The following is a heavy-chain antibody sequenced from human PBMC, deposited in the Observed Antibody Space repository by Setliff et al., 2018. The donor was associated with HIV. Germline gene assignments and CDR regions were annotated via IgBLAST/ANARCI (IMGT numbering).Heavy chain of an antibody. CDR1: GFTFSNAW. J-gene: IGHJ4*02. D-gene: IGHD3-10*01. V-gene: IGHV3-15*01. CDR2: IKSKTDGGTT. Sequence: GGSLRLSCAASGFTFSNAWMSWVRQAPGKGLAWVGRIKSKTDGGTTDYAAPVKGRFTISRDDSKNTLYLQMNSLKSEDTAVYYCTTTLSLWFGAPFDYWGQGTLVTVSS. CDR3: TTTLSLWFGAPFDY.